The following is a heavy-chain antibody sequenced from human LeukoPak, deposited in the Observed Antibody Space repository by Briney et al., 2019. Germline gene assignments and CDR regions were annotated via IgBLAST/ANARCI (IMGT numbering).Heavy chain of an antibody. Sequence: GGSLRLSCEASGFSFNSYNMCWVGQAPGQGLEWVSDISSSSSITYYADSVKGRFTISRDNVKNSLYLQMNSLRVEDTAVYYCARGGAAPDYWGQGTLVTVSS. CDR3: ARGGAAPDY. CDR2: ISSSSSIT. V-gene: IGHV3-48*01. CDR1: GFSFNSYN. D-gene: IGHD1-26*01. J-gene: IGHJ4*02.